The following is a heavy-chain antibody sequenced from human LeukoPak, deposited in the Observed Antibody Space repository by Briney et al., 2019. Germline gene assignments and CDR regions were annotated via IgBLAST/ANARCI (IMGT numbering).Heavy chain of an antibody. J-gene: IGHJ5*02. CDR2: IYSGGTT. V-gene: IGHV3-66*01. CDR3: ASKLTSGS. D-gene: IGHD4-17*01. CDR1: GFTVTSNY. Sequence: GGSLRLSCVVSGFTVTSNYMSWVRQAPGKGLEWVSVIYSGGTTNYADSVKGRFTVYRDNSKNTLHLQMNTLRAEDTAVYYCASKLTSGSWGQGTLVTVSS.